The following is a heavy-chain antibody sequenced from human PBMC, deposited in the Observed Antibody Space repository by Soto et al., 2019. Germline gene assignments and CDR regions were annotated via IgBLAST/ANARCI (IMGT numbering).Heavy chain of an antibody. CDR1: GFTFSGYG. J-gene: IGHJ4*02. V-gene: IGHV3-30*18. CDR2: ISFDGSNK. CDR3: AKVRPSASSGYYFDY. D-gene: IGHD3-22*01. Sequence: QVQLLESGGGVVQPWRSQRLSCAASGFTFSGYGMHWVRQAPGKGLEWVAVISFDGSNKYYADSVKGRFTISRDNSKNTLYLEMNSLRAEDTAVYYCAKVRPSASSGYYFDYWGQGTLVTVSS.